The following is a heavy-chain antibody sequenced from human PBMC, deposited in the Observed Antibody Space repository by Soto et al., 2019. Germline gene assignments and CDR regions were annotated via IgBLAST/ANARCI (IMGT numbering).Heavy chain of an antibody. J-gene: IGHJ6*02. Sequence: SDTLGVTCTVAGGSSSSYYGNWIRQPPGKGLEWIGYIYYSGSTKYNPSLKSRVTISVDTSKNQFSLKLSSVTAADTAVYYCARGKENTWNYISYYYSGMDVWGQGTTVTVSS. CDR1: GGSSSSYY. D-gene: IGHD1-7*01. V-gene: IGHV4-59*12. CDR2: IYYSGST. CDR3: ARGKENTWNYISYYYSGMDV.